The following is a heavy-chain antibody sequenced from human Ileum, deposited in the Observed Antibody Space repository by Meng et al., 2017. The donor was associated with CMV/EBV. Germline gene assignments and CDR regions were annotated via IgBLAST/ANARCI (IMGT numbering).Heavy chain of an antibody. CDR1: GFTFSNYW. CDR3: ARAPYPAPQDY. J-gene: IGHJ4*02. CDR2: IKQDGSLK. Sequence: GESLKISCVASGFTFSNYWMNWVRQAPGKGLEWVASIKQDGSLKYSVDSVTGRFTISRDNAKNSLYLEMNNLRGEDTAVYFCARAPYPAPQDYWGQGTLVTVSS. V-gene: IGHV3-7*01.